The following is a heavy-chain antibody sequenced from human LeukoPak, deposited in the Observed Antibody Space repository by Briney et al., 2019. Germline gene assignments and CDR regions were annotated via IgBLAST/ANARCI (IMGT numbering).Heavy chain of an antibody. J-gene: IGHJ4*02. CDR2: INHSGIT. Sequence: PSETLSLTCAVYGGSFSGDYWSWIRQPPGKGLEWIGEINHSGITNYTPSLKSRVAISVDTSKNQFSLEVSSVTAADTGVYYCASKSTDHGELRFDYWGQGTLVTVSS. CDR3: ASKSTDHGELRFDY. V-gene: IGHV4-34*01. D-gene: IGHD4-17*01. CDR1: GGSFSGDY.